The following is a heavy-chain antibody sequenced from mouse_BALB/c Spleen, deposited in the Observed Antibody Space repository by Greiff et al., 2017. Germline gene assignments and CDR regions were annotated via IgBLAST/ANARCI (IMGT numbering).Heavy chain of an antibody. CDR2: ISSGGSYT. CDR3: ARLWLRRGMDY. V-gene: IGHV5-9-4*01. CDR1: GFTFSSYA. D-gene: IGHD2-2*01. Sequence: EVQVVESGGGLVKPGGSLKLSCAASGFTFSSYAMSWVRQSPEKRLEWVAEISSGGSYTYYPDTVTGRFTISRDNAKNTLYLEMSSLRSEDTAMYYCARLWLRRGMDYWGQGTSVTVSS. J-gene: IGHJ4*01.